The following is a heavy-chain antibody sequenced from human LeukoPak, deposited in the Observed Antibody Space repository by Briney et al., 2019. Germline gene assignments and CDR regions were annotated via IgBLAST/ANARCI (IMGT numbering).Heavy chain of an antibody. CDR2: ISGSGGST. D-gene: IGHD3-9*01. CDR3: AKDPLLRYFDWSINWFDP. Sequence: GGSLRLSCAASGFTFSSYAMSWVRQAPGKGLEWVSAISGSGGSTYYADSVKGRFTISRDNSKNTLYLQMNSLRAEDAAVYYCAKDPLLRYFDWSINWFDPWGQGTLVTVSS. CDR1: GFTFSSYA. V-gene: IGHV3-23*01. J-gene: IGHJ5*02.